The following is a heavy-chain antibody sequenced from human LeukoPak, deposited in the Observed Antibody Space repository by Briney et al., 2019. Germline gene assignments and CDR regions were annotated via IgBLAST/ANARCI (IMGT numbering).Heavy chain of an antibody. CDR2: ISSSGSTI. CDR3: ASIAAAGKLGGHLDY. J-gene: IGHJ4*02. Sequence: GGSLRLSCAASGFPFSSYEMNWVRQAPGKGLEWVSYISSSGSTIYYADSVKGRFTISRDNAKNSLYLQMNSLRAEDTAVYYCASIAAAGKLGGHLDYWGQGTLVTVSS. CDR1: GFPFSSYE. D-gene: IGHD6-13*01. V-gene: IGHV3-48*03.